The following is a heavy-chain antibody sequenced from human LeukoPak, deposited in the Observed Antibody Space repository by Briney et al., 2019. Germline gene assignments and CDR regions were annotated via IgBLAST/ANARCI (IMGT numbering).Heavy chain of an antibody. CDR2: ISGSGIST. J-gene: IGHJ3*02. CDR1: GFTFSRHG. CDR3: AKSWNYYDSSGDDALDI. D-gene: IGHD3-22*01. V-gene: IGHV3-23*01. Sequence: GGSLRLSCAASGFTFSRHGMNWVRQAPGKGLEWVSGISGSGISTYYADSVKGRFTISRDNSKNTLYLQMNSLRVEDTAVYYCAKSWNYYDSSGDDALDIWGQGTMVTVSS.